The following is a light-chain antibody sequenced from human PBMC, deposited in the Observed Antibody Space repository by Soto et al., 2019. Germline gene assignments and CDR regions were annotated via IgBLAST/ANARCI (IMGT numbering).Light chain of an antibody. CDR3: QQTYSVPLS. CDR2: GAS. V-gene: IGKV1-39*01. J-gene: IGKJ4*01. Sequence: DVPMPQSPSSLSASVGDRVTISCRASQSIGTSLNWFQQKPGEAPKFLIYGASSLQSGVPSRFSGSGSGTDFTLTISSVQPEDFATYYCQQTYSVPLSFGGGTKVEIK. CDR1: QSIGTS.